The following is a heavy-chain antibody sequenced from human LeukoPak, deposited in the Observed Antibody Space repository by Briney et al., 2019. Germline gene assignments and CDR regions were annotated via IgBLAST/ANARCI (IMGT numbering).Heavy chain of an antibody. CDR1: GGSISNGDYY. CDR2: IYYSGST. D-gene: IGHD2-2*01. CDR3: ARGWYQQRWFDP. V-gene: IGHV4-30-4*01. Sequence: SQTLSLTCTVSGGSISNGDYYWSWIRQPPGKGLEWIGYIYYSGSTYYNPSLKSRVTISVDTSKNQFSLKLSSVTAADTAVYYCARGWYQQRWFDPWGQGTLVTVSS. J-gene: IGHJ5*02.